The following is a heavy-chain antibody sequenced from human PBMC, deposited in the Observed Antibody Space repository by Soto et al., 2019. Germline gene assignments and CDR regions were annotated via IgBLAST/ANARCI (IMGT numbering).Heavy chain of an antibody. CDR1: GGSFSGYY. CDR2: INHSGST. D-gene: IGHD3-16*02. CDR3: ARGGFFITFGGVIVIRPTNFDY. J-gene: IGHJ4*02. Sequence: SETLSLTCAVYGGSFSGYYWSWIRQPPGKGLEWIGEINHSGSTNYNPSLKSRVTISVDTSKNQFSLKLSSVTAADTAVFYCARGGFFITFGGVIVIRPTNFDYWGQGTLVTVSS. V-gene: IGHV4-34*01.